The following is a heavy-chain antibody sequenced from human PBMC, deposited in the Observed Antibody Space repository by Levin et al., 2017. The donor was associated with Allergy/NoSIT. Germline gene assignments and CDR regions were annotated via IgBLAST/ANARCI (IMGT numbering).Heavy chain of an antibody. CDR3: ARGGKDYGGNSGNYFDY. V-gene: IGHV4-34*01. J-gene: IGHJ4*02. CDR1: GGSFSGYY. D-gene: IGHD4-23*01. Sequence: TSSETLSLTCAVYGGSFSGYYWSWIRQPPGKGLEWIGEINHSGSTNYNPSLKSRVTISVDTSKNQFSLKLSSVTAADTAVYYCARGGKDYGGNSGNYFDYWGQGTLVTVSS. CDR2: INHSGST.